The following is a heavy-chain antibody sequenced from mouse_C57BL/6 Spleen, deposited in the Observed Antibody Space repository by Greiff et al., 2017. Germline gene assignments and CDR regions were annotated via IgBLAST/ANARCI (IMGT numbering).Heavy chain of an antibody. D-gene: IGHD1-1*01. CDR2: ISNGGGST. J-gene: IGHJ4*01. CDR1: GFTFSDYY. CDR3: ARSDYGSSLYAMDY. Sequence: EVKLVESGGGLVQPGGSLKLSCAASGFTFSDYYMYWVRQTPEKRLEWVAYISNGGGSTYYPDTVKGRFTISRDNAKNTLYLQMSRLKSEDTAMYYCARSDYGSSLYAMDYWGQGTSVTVSS. V-gene: IGHV5-12*01.